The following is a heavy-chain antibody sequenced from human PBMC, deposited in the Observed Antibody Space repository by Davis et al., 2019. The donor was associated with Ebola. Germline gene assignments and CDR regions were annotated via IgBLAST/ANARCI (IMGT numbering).Heavy chain of an antibody. CDR2: IYSGGDT. D-gene: IGHD3-22*01. CDR1: GSTASSNY. Sequence: GESLKISCASSGSTASSNYMSWVRQAPGKGLEWISVIYSGGDTYHAESVKGRFTISMDISMNILYLQMNSLGAEDTAVYYCASGYYLRYFDFWGLGTLVTVSS. CDR3: ASGYYLRYFDF. V-gene: IGHV3-53*01. J-gene: IGHJ4*02.